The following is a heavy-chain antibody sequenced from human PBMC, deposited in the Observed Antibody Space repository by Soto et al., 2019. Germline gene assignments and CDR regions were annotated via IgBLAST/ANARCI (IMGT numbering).Heavy chain of an antibody. CDR2: IIPIFGTA. D-gene: IGHD6-6*01. CDR3: ASLHSSSSPADYYYGMGV. V-gene: IGHV1-69*06. J-gene: IGHJ6*02. Sequence: ASVKVSCKASGGTFSSYAISWVRQAPGQGLEWMGGIIPIFGTANYAQKFQGRVTITADKSTSTAYMELSSLRSEDTAVSYCASLHSSSSPADYYYGMGVCRQGTTVTASS. CDR1: GGTFSSYA.